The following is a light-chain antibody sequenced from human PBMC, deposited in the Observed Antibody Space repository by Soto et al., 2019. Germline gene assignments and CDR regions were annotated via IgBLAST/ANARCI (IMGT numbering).Light chain of an antibody. CDR2: WAS. Sequence: DIVMTQSPDSLAVSLGERATINCRSSQSGLYSSSNKNYLAWYQQKPGQPPKLRIYWASTRESGVPDRFSGSGSGTDCTLTIISLQAEDVAVYYCQQYCSSPWTFGQGTQVEIK. CDR1: QSGLYSSSNKNY. CDR3: QQYCSSPWT. V-gene: IGKV4-1*01. J-gene: IGKJ1*01.